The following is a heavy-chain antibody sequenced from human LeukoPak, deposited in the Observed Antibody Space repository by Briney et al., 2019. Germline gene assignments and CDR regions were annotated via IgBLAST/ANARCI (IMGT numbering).Heavy chain of an antibody. D-gene: IGHD1-14*01. Sequence: GGSLRLSYAASGFTFSSCGFNWVRQAPGKGLEWVSSIGPTGTDRYYADSVRGRFTISRDNAKNSMYLQMDSLRDEDTAVYYCATETIGRHYDYWGQGTLLTVSS. CDR1: GFTFSSCG. J-gene: IGHJ4*02. CDR3: ATETIGRHYDY. V-gene: IGHV3-21*01. CDR2: IGPTGTDR.